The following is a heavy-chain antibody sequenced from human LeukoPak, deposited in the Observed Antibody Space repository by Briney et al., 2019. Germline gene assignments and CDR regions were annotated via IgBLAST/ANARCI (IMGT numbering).Heavy chain of an antibody. CDR2: INAGNGDT. D-gene: IGHD1-14*01. V-gene: IGHV1-3*03. CDR3: TLYNY. J-gene: IGHJ4*02. CDR1: GYTITNHG. Sequence: ASVKVSCKASGYTITNHGIHWVRQAPGQRLEWMGWINAGNGDTKYSQEFQGRVTITRDTSASTAYMELSSLRSEDMAVYYCTLYNYWGQGTLVTVSS.